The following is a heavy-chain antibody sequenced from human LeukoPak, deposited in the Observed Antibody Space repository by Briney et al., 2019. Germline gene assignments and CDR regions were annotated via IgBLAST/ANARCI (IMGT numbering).Heavy chain of an antibody. CDR2: IYYSGST. J-gene: IGHJ6*03. CDR3: ARLTAYYFMDV. D-gene: IGHD5-18*01. CDR1: GGSISSYY. Sequence: SETLSLTCTVSGGSISSYYWSWIRQPPGKGLERIGYIYYSGSTNYNPSLKSRVTISVDTSKNQFSLKLSSVTAADTAVYYCARLTAYYFMDVWGKGTTVTVSS. V-gene: IGHV4-59*01.